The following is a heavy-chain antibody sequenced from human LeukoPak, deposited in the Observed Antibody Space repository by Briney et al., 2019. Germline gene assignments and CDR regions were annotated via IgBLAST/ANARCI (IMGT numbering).Heavy chain of an antibody. Sequence: GGSLRLSCAASGFTVSSSYMNWVRQAPGQGLEWVSVIYSSGSTYYADSVTGRFTISRDNPKNTVYLQMNNLRADDTAVYYCATIYDSGSGMAYWGQGTLVTVSS. V-gene: IGHV3-53*01. CDR2: IYSSGST. CDR1: GFTVSSSY. J-gene: IGHJ4*02. CDR3: ATIYDSGSGMAY. D-gene: IGHD3-10*01.